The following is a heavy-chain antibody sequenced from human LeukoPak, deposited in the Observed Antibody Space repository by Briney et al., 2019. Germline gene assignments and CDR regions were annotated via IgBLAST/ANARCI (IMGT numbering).Heavy chain of an antibody. V-gene: IGHV3-33*03. CDR1: GFTFSSYG. J-gene: IGHJ4*02. CDR2: IRYDGNNK. CDR3: AKTGDSVIVVVITKGYYFDY. D-gene: IGHD3-22*01. Sequence: GRSLRLSCAASGFTFSSYGMHWVRQAPGKGLEWVAFIRYDGNNKYYADSVKGRFTISRDNSKNTLYLQMNSLRAEDTAVYYCAKTGDSVIVVVITKGYYFDYWGQGTLVTVSS.